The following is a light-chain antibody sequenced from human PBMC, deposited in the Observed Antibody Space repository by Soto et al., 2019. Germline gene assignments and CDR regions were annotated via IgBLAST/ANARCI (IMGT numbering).Light chain of an antibody. J-gene: IGLJ2*01. Sequence: QSVLTQPPSASGSPGQSVTISCTGTTSDVGGYNSVSWYQQHPGKAPKLMISEVSKRPSGVPDRFSGSKSGNTASLTVSRLQAEDDAYYYCSSYAGSNNFVGFGGGTKLTV. CDR3: SSYAGSNNFVG. CDR2: EVS. V-gene: IGLV2-8*01. CDR1: TSDVGGYNS.